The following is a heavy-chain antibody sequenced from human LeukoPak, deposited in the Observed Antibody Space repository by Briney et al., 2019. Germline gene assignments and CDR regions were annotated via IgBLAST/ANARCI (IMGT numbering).Heavy chain of an antibody. D-gene: IGHD5-12*01. Sequence: QPGGSLRLSCAASGFTFSSYAMHWVRQAPGKGLEWVAVILYDGSNKYYADSVKGRFTISRDNSKNTLYLQMNSLRAEDTAVYYCARGPPYSGWLDYWGQGTLVTVSS. CDR3: ARGPPYSGWLDY. J-gene: IGHJ4*02. CDR2: ILYDGSNK. CDR1: GFTFSSYA. V-gene: IGHV3-30*01.